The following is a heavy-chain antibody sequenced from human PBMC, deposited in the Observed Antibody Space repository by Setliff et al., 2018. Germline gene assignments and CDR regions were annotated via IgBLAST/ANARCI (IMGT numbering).Heavy chain of an antibody. CDR1: GGSISSYY. J-gene: IGHJ4*02. CDR2: FYASGST. V-gene: IGHV4-4*08. D-gene: IGHD3-22*01. CDR3: ARNPASGAYYPSRPFHFDY. Sequence: PSETLSLTCTVSGGSISSYYWSWIRQPPGKGLEWIGYFYASGSTNYNPSLKSRVTISVDTSKNQFSLRLTSVTAADTAIYYCARNPASGAYYPSRPFHFDYWGQGALVTVSS.